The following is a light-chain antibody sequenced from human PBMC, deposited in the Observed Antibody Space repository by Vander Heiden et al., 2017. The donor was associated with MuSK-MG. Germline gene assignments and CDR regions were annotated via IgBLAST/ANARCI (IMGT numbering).Light chain of an antibody. CDR3: QQSYSLPHT. CDR1: QSVTNY. V-gene: IGKV1-39*01. Sequence: DIQMTHSPSSLSASVGDRVTITCRASQSVTNYLNWYQQKPGRVPKILIFAASSLQSGVPSRFSGSGSGSDFTLTISNLQPEDFATYYCQQSYSLPHTFGQGTKVDI. CDR2: AAS. J-gene: IGKJ2*01.